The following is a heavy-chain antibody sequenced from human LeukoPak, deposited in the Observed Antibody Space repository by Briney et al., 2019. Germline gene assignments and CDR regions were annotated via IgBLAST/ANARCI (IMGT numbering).Heavy chain of an antibody. CDR1: GFTFTDYA. CDR2: ISRSGVAT. J-gene: IGHJ4*02. CDR3: AKHSHDGSAPYYEVQLDY. D-gene: IGHD3-22*01. Sequence: GGSLRLSCAASGFTFTDYAMTWVRQAPGKGLERVSSISRSGVATYYANSVKGRFTISRDNSKNTVYLQMNSLRAEDTAIYYCAKHSHDGSAPYYEVQLDYWGQGTLVTVSS. V-gene: IGHV3-23*01.